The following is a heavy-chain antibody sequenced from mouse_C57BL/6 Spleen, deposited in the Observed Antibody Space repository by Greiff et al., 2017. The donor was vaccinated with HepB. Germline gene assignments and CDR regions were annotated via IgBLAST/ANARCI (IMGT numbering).Heavy chain of an antibody. D-gene: IGHD1-1*01. CDR3: KKAAITTVEPWYFGV. CDR2: IYPGNSDT. CDR1: GYTFTSYW. J-gene: IGHJ1*03. V-gene: IGHV1-5*01. Sequence: EVQLQQSGTVLARPGASVKMSCKTSGYTFTSYWMHWVKQRPGQGLEWIGAIYPGNSDTSYNQKFKGKAKLTAVTSASTAYMELSSLTNEDSAVYYCKKAAITTVEPWYFGVWGTGTTVTVSS.